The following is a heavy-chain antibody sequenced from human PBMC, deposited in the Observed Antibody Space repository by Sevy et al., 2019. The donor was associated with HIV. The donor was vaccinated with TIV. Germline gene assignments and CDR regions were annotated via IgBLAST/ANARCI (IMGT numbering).Heavy chain of an antibody. CDR1: GFTFNIYA. CDR3: TNYVHY. J-gene: IGHJ4*02. D-gene: IGHD3-10*02. V-gene: IGHV3-48*04. Sequence: GGSLRLSCVASGFTFNIYAMSWVRQAPGQGLEWVSYISSSFTNIYYADSVKGRFTISRDNAKNSLYLQMNSLRAEDTAVYYCTNYVHYWGQGTLVTVSS. CDR2: ISSSFTNI.